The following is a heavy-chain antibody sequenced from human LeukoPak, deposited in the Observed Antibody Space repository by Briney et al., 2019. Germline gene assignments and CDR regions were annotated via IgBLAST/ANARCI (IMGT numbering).Heavy chain of an antibody. V-gene: IGHV1-8*01. CDR2: MNPNSGNT. CDR1: GYTFTSYD. CDR3: ARGNYGYCSGGSCYSDKNFDY. J-gene: IGHJ4*02. Sequence: GASVKVSCKASGYTFTSYDINWVRQATGQGLEWMGWMNPNSGNTGYAQKFQGRVTMTRNTSISTAYMELSSLRSEDTAVYYCARGNYGYCSGGSCYSDKNFDYWGQGTLVTVSS. D-gene: IGHD2-15*01.